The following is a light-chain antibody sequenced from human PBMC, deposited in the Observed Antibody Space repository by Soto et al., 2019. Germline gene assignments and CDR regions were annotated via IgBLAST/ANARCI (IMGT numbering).Light chain of an antibody. CDR3: QQYDNAWT. V-gene: IGKV3-15*01. J-gene: IGKJ1*01. CDR2: GAS. Sequence: EVVMTQSPATLSVSPGERVTLLCRASHSVSRNLAWYQQKPGQSPRLLIYGASTRATGTPARFSGSGSGTEFTLTISRLQSEAVVVYYCQQYDNAWTFGQGAKVEIK. CDR1: HSVSRN.